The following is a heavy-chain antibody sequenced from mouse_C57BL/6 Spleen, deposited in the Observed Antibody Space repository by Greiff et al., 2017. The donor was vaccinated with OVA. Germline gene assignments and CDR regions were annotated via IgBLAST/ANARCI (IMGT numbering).Heavy chain of an antibody. J-gene: IGHJ3*01. CDR3: ARGYDTWFAY. CDR2: IDPSDSYT. Sequence: QVQLQQPGAELVMPGASVKLSCKASGYTFTSYWMHWVKQRPGQGLEWIGEIDPSDSYTNYNQKFKGKSTLTVDKSSSTAYMQLSSLTSEDSAVYYCARGYDTWFAYGGQGTLVTVSA. D-gene: IGHD2-3*01. CDR1: GYTFTSYW. V-gene: IGHV1-69*01.